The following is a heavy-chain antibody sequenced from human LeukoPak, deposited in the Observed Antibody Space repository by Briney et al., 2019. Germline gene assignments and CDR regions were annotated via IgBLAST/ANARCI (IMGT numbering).Heavy chain of an antibody. D-gene: IGHD3-10*02. CDR2: ISGSGDNT. Sequence: GGSLRLSCAASGFTFSSYAMNWVRQAPGKGLEWVSAISGSGDNTYYADSVKGRFTISRDNAKNSLYLQMNSLRAEDTAVYYCAELGITMIGGVWGKGTTVTISS. CDR1: GFTFSSYA. CDR3: AELGITMIGGV. J-gene: IGHJ6*04. V-gene: IGHV3-23*01.